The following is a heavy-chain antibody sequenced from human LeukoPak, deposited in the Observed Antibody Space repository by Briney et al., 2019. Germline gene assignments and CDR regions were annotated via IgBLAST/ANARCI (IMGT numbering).Heavy chain of an antibody. CDR1: GGSISSSSYY. V-gene: IGHV4-39*07. CDR2: VYYSGST. Sequence: KPSETLSLTCTVSGGSISSSSYYWGWIRQPPGKGLEWIGSVYYSGSTYDNPSLKSRVTISVDTSKNQFSLKLSSVTAADTAVYCCARASSSEYYFDYWGQGTLVTVSS. J-gene: IGHJ4*02. D-gene: IGHD6-13*01. CDR3: ARASSSEYYFDY.